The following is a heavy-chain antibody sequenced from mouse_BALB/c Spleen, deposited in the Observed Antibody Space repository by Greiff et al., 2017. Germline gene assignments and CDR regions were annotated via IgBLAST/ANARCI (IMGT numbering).Heavy chain of an antibody. V-gene: IGHV14-3*02. CDR2: IDPANGNT. J-gene: IGHJ4*01. CDR1: GFNFKDSY. Sequence: EVKLMESGAELVKPGASVKLSCTASGFNFKDSYMHWVKQRPEQGLEWIGRIDPANGNTKYDPKFQGKATITADTSSNTAYLQLSSLTSEDTAVYYCASGYAMEYGGQGTSVTVSS. CDR3: ASGYAMEY.